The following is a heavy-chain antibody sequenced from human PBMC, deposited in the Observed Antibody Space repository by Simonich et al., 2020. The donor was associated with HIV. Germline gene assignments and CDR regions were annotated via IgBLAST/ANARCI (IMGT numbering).Heavy chain of an antibody. CDR3: ARNLAVAASFFDY. V-gene: IGHV1-8*03. CDR1: GYTFTSYH. J-gene: IGHJ4*02. Sequence: SGAEVKKPGASVNVSCKASGYTFTSYHINWVRKATGQGLEWMGWMNPNSCSTGFAQKFQGRVTITRNTSVSTAYMELSSLRAEDTAVYYCARNLAVAASFFDYWGQGTLVTVSS. D-gene: IGHD6-19*01. CDR2: MNPNSCST.